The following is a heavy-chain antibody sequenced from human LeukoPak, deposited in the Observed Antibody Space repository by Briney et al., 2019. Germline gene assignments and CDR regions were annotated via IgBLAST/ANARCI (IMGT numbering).Heavy chain of an antibody. CDR1: GFTVSSNY. CDR2: IYSGGST. D-gene: IGHD3-10*01. Sequence: PGGSLRLSCAASGFTVSSNYMSWVRQAPGKGLEWVSVIYSGGSTYYADSVKGRFTISRDNSKNTLYLQMNSLRAEDTAVYYCARASRWFGGLSSYMDVWGKGTTVTVSS. V-gene: IGHV3-53*01. CDR3: ARASRWFGGLSSYMDV. J-gene: IGHJ6*03.